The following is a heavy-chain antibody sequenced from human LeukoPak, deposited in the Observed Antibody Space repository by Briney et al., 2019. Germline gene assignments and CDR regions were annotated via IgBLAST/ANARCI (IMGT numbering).Heavy chain of an antibody. Sequence: SETLSLTCTDSGGSISSSSYYWGWIRQPPGKGLEWIGGIYYSGSTYYNPSLKSRVTISVDTSKNQFSLKLSSVTAADTAVYYCASAGLRFLEWLEFDYWGQGTLVTVSS. CDR3: ASAGLRFLEWLEFDY. CDR2: IYYSGST. J-gene: IGHJ4*02. D-gene: IGHD3-3*01. CDR1: GGSISSSSYY. V-gene: IGHV4-39*01.